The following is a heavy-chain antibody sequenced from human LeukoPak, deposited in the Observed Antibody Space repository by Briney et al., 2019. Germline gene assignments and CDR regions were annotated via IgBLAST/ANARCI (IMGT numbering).Heavy chain of an antibody. D-gene: IGHD6-19*01. J-gene: IGHJ5*02. CDR1: GFTFSSYA. Sequence: GGSLRLSCAASGFTFSSYAMSWVRQAPGKGLEWVSAISGRGGSTYYADSVKGRFTISRDNGKNSTYVQMNSLRAEDSALYYCAKDRGGSGWYGLTSWGQGTLVTVSA. CDR3: AKDRGGSGWYGLTS. CDR2: ISGRGGST. V-gene: IGHV3-23*01.